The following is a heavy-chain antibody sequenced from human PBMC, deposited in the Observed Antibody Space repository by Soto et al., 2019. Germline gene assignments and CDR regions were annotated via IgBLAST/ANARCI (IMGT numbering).Heavy chain of an antibody. D-gene: IGHD3-22*01. CDR2: ISYDGTNK. V-gene: IGHV3-30*18. CDR1: GFTFSSYD. J-gene: IGHJ4*02. CDR3: AKIGIPDYYDSSGYAY. Sequence: GGSLRLSCAASGFTFSSYDMSWVRQAPGKGLEWVAVISYDGTNKYYADSVKGRFTISRDNSKNTLYLQMNSLRVEDTAVYYCAKIGIPDYYDSSGYAYWGQGTLVTVSS.